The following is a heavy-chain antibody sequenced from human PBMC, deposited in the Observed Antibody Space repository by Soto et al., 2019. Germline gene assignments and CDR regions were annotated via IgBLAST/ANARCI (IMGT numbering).Heavy chain of an antibody. CDR1: GYSFTSYW. CDR2: IYPGDSDT. Sequence: GESLKISCKVSGYSFTSYWIGWLRQMPGKVLEWMGIIYPGDSDTRYSPSFQGQVTISADKFISTAYLQWSSLKASDTAMYYCARIRGNDLGWFEPWDQVTLVTVSS. V-gene: IGHV5-51*01. CDR3: ARIRGNDLGWFEP. D-gene: IGHD3-16*01. J-gene: IGHJ5*02.